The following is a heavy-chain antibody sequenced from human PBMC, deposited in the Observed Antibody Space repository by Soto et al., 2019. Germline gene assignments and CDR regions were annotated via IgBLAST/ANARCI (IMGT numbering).Heavy chain of an antibody. V-gene: IGHV1-69*06. CDR2: ITPLFGAP. CDR3: AIVFTVRWFAN. Sequence: QVQLVQSGAEVKKPGSSVKVSCTASGGPFSSYAINWVRQAPGQGLEWMGVITPLFGAPHYAQNFKGRITITADKSTNTAYMALSSLTAGDTAVYFCAIVFTVRWFANWGQGTLVTVSS. J-gene: IGHJ5*02. D-gene: IGHD3-10*01. CDR1: GGPFSSYA.